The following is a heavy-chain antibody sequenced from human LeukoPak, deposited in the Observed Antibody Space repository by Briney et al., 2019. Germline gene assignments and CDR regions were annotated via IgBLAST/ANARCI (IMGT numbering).Heavy chain of an antibody. V-gene: IGHV3-23*01. Sequence: PGGSLRPSCAASGFTFSSYAMSWVRQAPGKGLEWVSAISGGGGSTYYADSVKGRFTISRDNSKNTLYLQMNSLRAEDTAVYYCAKDGYYGGNAPTYFDYWGQGTLVTVSS. CDR1: GFTFSSYA. J-gene: IGHJ4*02. CDR2: ISGGGGST. CDR3: AKDGYYGGNAPTYFDY. D-gene: IGHD4-23*01.